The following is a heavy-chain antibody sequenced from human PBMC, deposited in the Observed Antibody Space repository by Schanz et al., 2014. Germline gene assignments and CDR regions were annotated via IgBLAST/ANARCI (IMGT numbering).Heavy chain of an antibody. V-gene: IGHV3-30*03. Sequence: QVQLVESGGGVVQPGKSLRLSCAASGFAFSDYGMHWVRQAPGKGLEWVAFISYDGNEKHYPDSVKGRFTISRDNSRXXLFLQMESLXXXXXXXXHCAKERDITGWNHASYWGPGTLVAVSS. J-gene: IGHJ4*02. CDR3: AKERDITGWNHASY. D-gene: IGHD6-19*01. CDR1: GFAFSDYG. CDR2: ISYDGNEK.